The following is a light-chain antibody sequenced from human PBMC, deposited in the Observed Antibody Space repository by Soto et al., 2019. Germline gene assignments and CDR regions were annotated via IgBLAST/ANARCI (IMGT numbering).Light chain of an antibody. CDR3: LQDYDYPCT. CDR2: AAS. CDR1: QGIRNH. Sequence: AIQMTQSPSSLSASVGERVTITCRASQGIRNHLAWYQQKPGKAPELLIYAASDLQSGVPSRFSGSGSGTDFTLTISSLQPEDFATYYCLQDYDYPCTFGPGTKVHI. V-gene: IGKV1-6*01. J-gene: IGKJ3*01.